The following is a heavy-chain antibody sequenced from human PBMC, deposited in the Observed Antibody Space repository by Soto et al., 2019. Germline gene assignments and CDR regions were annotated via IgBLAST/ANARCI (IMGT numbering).Heavy chain of an antibody. CDR3: ARDLGLYDSSGDYYSYYGMDA. V-gene: IGHV6-1*01. D-gene: IGHD3-22*01. Sequence: SETLSLTCAISGDSVSSNSSAWNRIRQSPSRGLEWLVRTYYRSKWNNDYAVSVKRRITINPDTSKNQFSLQLNSVTPEDTAVYYCARDLGLYDSSGDYYSYYGMDAGGQGPTVTV. CDR2: TYYRSKWNN. J-gene: IGHJ6*02. CDR1: GDSVSSNSSA.